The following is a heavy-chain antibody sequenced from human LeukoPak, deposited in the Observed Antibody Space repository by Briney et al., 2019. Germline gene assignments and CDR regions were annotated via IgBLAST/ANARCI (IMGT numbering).Heavy chain of an antibody. J-gene: IGHJ4*02. CDR1: GYTFTGYC. CDR2: ISAYNGNT. Sequence: ASVKVSCKASGYTFTGYCMHWVRQAPGQGLEWMGWISAYNGNTNYAQKLQGRVTMTTDTSTSTAYMELRSLRSDDTAVYYCARELRCNYWGQGTLVTVSS. CDR3: ARELRCNY. D-gene: IGHD4-17*01. V-gene: IGHV1-18*04.